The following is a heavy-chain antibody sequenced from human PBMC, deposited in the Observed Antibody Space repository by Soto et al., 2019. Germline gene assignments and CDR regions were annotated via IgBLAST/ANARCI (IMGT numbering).Heavy chain of an antibody. CDR1: GGSISSSPYY. Sequence: QLQLQESGPGLVKPSETLSLTCTVSGGSISSSPYYWGYIRQPPGKRLEWIGTIYYSGRTYFNPSLRSRVTISVDTSKNQRSLKLSSLPAADTAVYYCARHVSDYGGLNWFDPWGQGTLVTVSS. CDR3: ARHVSDYGGLNWFDP. J-gene: IGHJ5*02. CDR2: IYYSGRT. V-gene: IGHV4-39*01. D-gene: IGHD4-17*01.